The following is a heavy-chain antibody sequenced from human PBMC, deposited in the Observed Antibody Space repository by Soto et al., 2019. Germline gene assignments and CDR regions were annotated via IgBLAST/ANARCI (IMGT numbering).Heavy chain of an antibody. V-gene: IGHV1-69*06. CDR3: ASERSAQYFDF. CDR1: GGSFSSHG. CDR2: IIPTFGTA. J-gene: IGHJ4*02. D-gene: IGHD1-26*01. Sequence: QVQLVQSGTVVQRRGSSVKVSCQASGGSFSSHGMAWVRQAPGQGLEWMGGIIPTFGTATYAPKFQGRVTITADKSTNTAYMELSSLRSGDTAVYYCASERSAQYFDFWGQGTLITVSS.